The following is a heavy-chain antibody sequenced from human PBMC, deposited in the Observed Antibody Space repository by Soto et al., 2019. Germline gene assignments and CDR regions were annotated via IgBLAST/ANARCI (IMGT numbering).Heavy chain of an antibody. CDR3: ARDTQSWNYVGFWDS. D-gene: IGHD3-16*01. V-gene: IGHV1-46*01. CDR2: INPDGGST. CDR1: GYSFIDHY. J-gene: IGHJ5*01. Sequence: QVQLVQSGAEAKKPGASVKISCKASGYSFIDHYIHWVRQAPGQGLEWMGVINPDGGSTSYAQKVQGRVSVTADTSTSTVYMDLTSLTLEDTAVYYCARDTQSWNYVGFWDSWGKGTLVTVST.